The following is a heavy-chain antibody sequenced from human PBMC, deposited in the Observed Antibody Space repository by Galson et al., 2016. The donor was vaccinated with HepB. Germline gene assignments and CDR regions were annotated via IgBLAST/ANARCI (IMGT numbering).Heavy chain of an antibody. CDR3: ARMVPLYSGGWYVRGDGWFDP. CDR1: GFTFSHYF. Sequence: SLRLSCAASGFTFSHYFVSWIRQAPGKGLEWVSYISGSADSRRYADSVKGRFTISRDNSKNSPHLQMNNLRAEDTAVYYCARMVPLYSGGWYVRGDGWFDPWGQGTLVTVSS. CDR2: ISGSADSR. J-gene: IGHJ5*02. D-gene: IGHD6-19*01. V-gene: IGHV3-11*01.